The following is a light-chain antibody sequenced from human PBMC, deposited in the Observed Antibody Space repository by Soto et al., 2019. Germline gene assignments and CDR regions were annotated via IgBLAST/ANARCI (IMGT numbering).Light chain of an antibody. V-gene: IGKV3-15*01. CDR1: QSVSSN. Sequence: EIVMTQSPATLSVSPGERATLSCRASQSVSSNLAWYQQKPGQAPRLLIYGASTRATGIPARFSGSGSGTEFTLTISSLQSEDFAVYYCQQYNNSPPWTFGKGTKVEIK. CDR2: GAS. J-gene: IGKJ1*01. CDR3: QQYNNSPPWT.